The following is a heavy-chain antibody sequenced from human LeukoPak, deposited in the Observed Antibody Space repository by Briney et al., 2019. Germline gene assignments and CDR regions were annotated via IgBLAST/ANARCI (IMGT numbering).Heavy chain of an antibody. V-gene: IGHV1-2*02. D-gene: IGHD2-2*01. J-gene: IGHJ3*02. CDR2: INPNSGGT. CDR3: ARDPLGVPAASEDAFDI. CDR1: GYTFTGYY. Sequence: GASVKVSCKASGYTFTGYYMHWVRQAPGQGLEWMGWINPNSGGTNYAQKFQGRVTMTRDTSISTAYMELSRLRSDDTAVYYCARDPLGVPAASEDAFDIWGQGTMVTVSS.